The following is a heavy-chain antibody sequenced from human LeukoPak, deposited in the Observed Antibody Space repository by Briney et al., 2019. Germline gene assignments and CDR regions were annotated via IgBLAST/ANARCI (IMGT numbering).Heavy chain of an antibody. V-gene: IGHV3-9*03. CDR3: ARVVPAAIQDYYFDY. CDR1: GFTFSSYA. D-gene: IGHD2-2*02. J-gene: IGHJ4*02. CDR2: ISWNSGSI. Sequence: GGSLRLSCAASGFTFSSYAMSWVRQAPGKGLEWVSGISWNSGSIGYADSVKGRFTISRDNAKNSLYLQMNSLRAEDMALYYCARVVPAAIQDYYFDYWGQGTLVTVSS.